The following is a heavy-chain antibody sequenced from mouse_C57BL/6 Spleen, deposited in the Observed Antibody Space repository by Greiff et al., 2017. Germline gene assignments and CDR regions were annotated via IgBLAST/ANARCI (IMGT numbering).Heavy chain of an antibody. J-gene: IGHJ2*01. Sequence: QVQLQQPGAELVRPGASVTMSCKASGYTFTSYWITWVKQRPGQGLEWIGVIYPGSGGTNYNQKFKSKATLTVDTSSSTAYMQLSSLTSEDSAVYFCSRSDGYVFDYWGQGTTLTVSS. D-gene: IGHD2-2*01. CDR3: SRSDGYVFDY. V-gene: IGHV1-55*01. CDR2: IYPGSGGT. CDR1: GYTFTSYW.